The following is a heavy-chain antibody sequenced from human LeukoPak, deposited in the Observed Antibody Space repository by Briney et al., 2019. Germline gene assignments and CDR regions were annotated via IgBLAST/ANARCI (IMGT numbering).Heavy chain of an antibody. J-gene: IGHJ6*03. CDR3: ARRFSYYYYYMDV. D-gene: IGHD2/OR15-2a*01. Sequence: ASVKVSCKASGYTFTKYAVNWVRQAPGQGLEWMGWIKTNTGNPTYAQGFTGRFVFSLDTSVSTAYLQISSLKAEDTAVYYCARRFSYYYYYMDVWGKGTTVTVSS. CDR1: GYTFTKYA. V-gene: IGHV7-4-1*02. CDR2: IKTNTGNP.